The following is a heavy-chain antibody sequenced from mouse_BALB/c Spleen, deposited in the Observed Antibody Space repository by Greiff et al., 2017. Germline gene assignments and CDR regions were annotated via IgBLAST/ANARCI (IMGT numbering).Heavy chain of an antibody. CDR3: ASRYGYDRYYYAMDY. D-gene: IGHD2-2*01. CDR1: GFSLTSYG. Sequence: QVQLKQSGPGLVQPSQSLSITCTVSGFSLTSYGVHWVRQSPGKGLEWLGVIWSGGSTDYNAAFISRLSISKDNSKSQVFFKMNSLQANDTAIYYCASRYGYDRYYYAMDYWGQGTSVTVSS. CDR2: IWSGGST. J-gene: IGHJ4*01. V-gene: IGHV2-2*02.